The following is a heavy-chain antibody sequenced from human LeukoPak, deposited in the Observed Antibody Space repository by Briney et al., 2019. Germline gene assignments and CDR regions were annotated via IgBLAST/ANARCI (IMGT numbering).Heavy chain of an antibody. D-gene: IGHD6-19*01. J-gene: IGHJ4*02. Sequence: GGSLRLSCAASGFTFSKYWMLWVRQAPGKGLESVSRINTDGTVTTYADSVKGRFTVSSDNADNTMFLQMNSVRDEDTAVYYCATKQWLAPPPDSWGQGTPVTVSS. V-gene: IGHV3-74*01. CDR3: ATKQWLAPPPDS. CDR1: GFTFSKYW. CDR2: INTDGTVT.